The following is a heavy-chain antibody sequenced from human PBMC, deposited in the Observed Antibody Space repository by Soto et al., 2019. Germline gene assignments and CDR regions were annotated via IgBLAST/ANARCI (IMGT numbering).Heavy chain of an antibody. J-gene: IGHJ4*02. Sequence: QVQLVQSGAEVKKPGSSVKVSCKASGGTFGSYAFSWVRQAPGQGLEWMGGIIPVSRAAHYAQKFQGRVTITADESTSTAYMELSSLSSQDTAVYYCATALGCRSTSCTLDYWGQGTRVIVSS. V-gene: IGHV1-69*01. D-gene: IGHD2-2*01. CDR1: GGTFGSYA. CDR2: IIPVSRAA. CDR3: ATALGCRSTSCTLDY.